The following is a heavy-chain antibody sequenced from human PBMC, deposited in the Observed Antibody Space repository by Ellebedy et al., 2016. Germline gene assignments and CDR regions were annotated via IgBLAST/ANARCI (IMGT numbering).Heavy chain of an antibody. CDR3: ATERVTGYFGY. Sequence: ASVKVSCKASGYTFAIHWVRQAPGQRLEWMGRINTGNGDTKYSQKFQGRVTITTDTSASTAYMELSSLRSEDTAVYYCATERVTGYFGYWGRGTLVTVSS. CDR1: GYTFA. V-gene: IGHV1-3*04. J-gene: IGHJ4*02. CDR2: INTGNGDT. D-gene: IGHD1-14*01.